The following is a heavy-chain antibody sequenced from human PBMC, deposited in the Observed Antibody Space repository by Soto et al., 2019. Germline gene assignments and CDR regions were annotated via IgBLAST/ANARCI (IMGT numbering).Heavy chain of an antibody. CDR3: KRRLREAGWFDP. J-gene: IGHJ5*02. V-gene: IGHV5-51*01. CDR2: IYPGDSDT. Sequence: GESLKISCKGSGYSFTNYWIAWVRQMPGKGLEWMGIIYPGDSDTRYNPSFQGQVTISADKSISTAYLQWSSLKASDTAIYYCKRRLREAGWFDPWGQGNLVTVSS. CDR1: GYSFTNYW. D-gene: IGHD6-13*01.